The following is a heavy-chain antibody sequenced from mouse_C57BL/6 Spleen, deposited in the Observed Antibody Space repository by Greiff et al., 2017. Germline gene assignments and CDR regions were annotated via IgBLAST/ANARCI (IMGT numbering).Heavy chain of an antibody. CDR1: GYSFTGYY. CDR3: ARGDYGMDY. Sequence: VQLKESGPELVKPGASVKISCKASGYSFTGYYMNWVKQSPEKSLEWIGEINPSTGGTTYNQKFKAKATLTVDKSSSTAYMQVKSLTSEDSAVYYCARGDYGMDYWGQGTSVTVSS. CDR2: INPSTGGT. V-gene: IGHV1-42*01. J-gene: IGHJ4*01.